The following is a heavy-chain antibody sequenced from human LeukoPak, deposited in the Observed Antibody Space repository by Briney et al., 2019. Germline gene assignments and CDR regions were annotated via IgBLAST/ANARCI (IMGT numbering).Heavy chain of an antibody. Sequence: ASVKVSCKASGYTFTGYYMHWVRQAPGQGLDWMGWINPNSGGTKYAQKFQGRVTMTRDTSISTAYMELSSLKSYDTGVYYCARQDAEYYDSSGYYGFDYWGQGTLVTVSS. V-gene: IGHV1-2*02. CDR1: GYTFTGYY. D-gene: IGHD3-22*01. J-gene: IGHJ4*02. CDR2: INPNSGGT. CDR3: ARQDAEYYDSSGYYGFDY.